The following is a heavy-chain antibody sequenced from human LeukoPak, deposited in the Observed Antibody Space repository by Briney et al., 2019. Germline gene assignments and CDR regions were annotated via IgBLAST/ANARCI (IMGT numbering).Heavy chain of an antibody. CDR3: AKDRSGSFDY. J-gene: IGHJ4*02. CDR1: GFTLSSYG. V-gene: IGHV3-30*18. D-gene: IGHD6-19*01. CDR2: ISYDGSNK. Sequence: PGGSLRLSCAASGFTLSSYGMHWVRQAPGKGLEWVAVISYDGSNKYYADSVKGRFTISRDNSKNTLYLQMNSLRAEDTAVYYCAKDRSGSFDYWGQGTLVTVSS.